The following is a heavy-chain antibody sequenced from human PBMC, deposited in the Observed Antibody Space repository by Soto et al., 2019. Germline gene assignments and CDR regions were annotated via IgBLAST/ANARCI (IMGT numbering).Heavy chain of an antibody. Sequence: ASETRSLTCTVAGGSISSYYWIWIRQPAGKGLEWIAHIYTCGRTKYNPSLKSRVTMSVDTSKNQFSLKLSSVTAADTAVYYCARGRANYYYYGMDVWGLGTTVTVSS. V-gene: IGHV4-4*07. CDR2: IYTCGRT. J-gene: IGHJ6*02. CDR3: ARGRANYYYYGMDV. CDR1: GGSISSYY.